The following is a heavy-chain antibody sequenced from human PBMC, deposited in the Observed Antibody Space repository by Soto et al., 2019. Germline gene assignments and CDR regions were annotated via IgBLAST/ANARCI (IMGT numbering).Heavy chain of an antibody. Sequence: GGSLRLSCAASGFTFSSYAMSWVRQAPGKGLEWVSAISGSGGSTYYADSVKGRFTISRDNSKNTLYLQMNSLRAEDTAVYYCAKDSGKKLLWIGVFDYWGQGTLVTVSS. CDR3: AKDSGKKLLWIGVFDY. D-gene: IGHD3-10*01. CDR1: GFTFSSYA. V-gene: IGHV3-23*01. J-gene: IGHJ4*02. CDR2: ISGSGGST.